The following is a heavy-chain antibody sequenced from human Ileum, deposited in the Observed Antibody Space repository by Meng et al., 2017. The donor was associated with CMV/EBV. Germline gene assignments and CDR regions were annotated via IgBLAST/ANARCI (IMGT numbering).Heavy chain of an antibody. J-gene: IGHJ4*02. CDR3: AKQGLAIAAAGTFDY. CDR2: ISAGGGST. Sequence: GESLKISCVASGFRFTSYAISWVRQAPGKGLEWVSYISAGGGSTDYGNSVKGRFTIYRDNSKNTVFQQMNSLRAEDTAVYYCAKQGLAIAAAGTFDYWGQGTLVTVSS. V-gene: IGHV3-23*01. CDR1: GFRFTSYA. D-gene: IGHD6-13*01.